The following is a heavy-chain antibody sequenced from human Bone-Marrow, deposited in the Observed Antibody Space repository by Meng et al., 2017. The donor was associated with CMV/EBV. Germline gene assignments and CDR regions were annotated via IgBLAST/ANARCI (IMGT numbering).Heavy chain of an antibody. V-gene: IGHV1-69*05. Sequence: SVKVSCKASGGTFSSYAISWVRQAPGQGLEWMGGIIPIFGTANYAQKFQGRVTITTDESTSTAYMELSSLRSEDTAVYYCARRSYSVNWFYPWGQGTLVTVSS. D-gene: IGHD4-11*01. CDR2: IIPIFGTA. CDR1: GGTFSSYA. J-gene: IGHJ5*02. CDR3: ARRSYSVNWFYP.